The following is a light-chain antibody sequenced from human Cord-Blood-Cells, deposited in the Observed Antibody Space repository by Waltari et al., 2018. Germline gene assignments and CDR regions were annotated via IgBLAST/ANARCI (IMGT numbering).Light chain of an antibody. CDR2: KAS. CDR3: QQYNSYPT. CDR1: QSISSW. V-gene: IGKV1-5*03. Sequence: DIQMTQSPSTLSASVGDRVTITCRASQSISSWLAWYQQKPGKAPKLLISKASSLESGVPSRFSGSGSGTEFTLTISSLQPDDFATYYCQQYNSYPTFGQGTRLEIK. J-gene: IGKJ5*01.